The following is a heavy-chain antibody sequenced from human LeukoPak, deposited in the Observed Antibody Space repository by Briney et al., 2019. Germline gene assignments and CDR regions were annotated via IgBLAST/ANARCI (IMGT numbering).Heavy chain of an antibody. D-gene: IGHD2-8*01. CDR2: INLHGNEK. V-gene: IGHV3-7*01. J-gene: IGHJ3*01. CDR1: GFTFSSYW. Sequence: GGSLRLSCAASGFTFSSYWLSWVRQDPGKGLEWVANINLHGNEKYYVDSVRGRFTISRDNAKNSLYLQMNSLRAEDTALYYCTCDLDRSDGLWGQGTMVTVSS. CDR3: TCDLDRSDGL.